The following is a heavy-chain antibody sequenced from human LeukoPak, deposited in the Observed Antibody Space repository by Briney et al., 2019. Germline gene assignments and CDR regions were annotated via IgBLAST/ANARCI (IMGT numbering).Heavy chain of an antibody. D-gene: IGHD3-3*01. CDR2: IRSKAYGGTT. CDR3: TVLRFLEWLSENY. V-gene: IGHV3-49*03. CDR1: GFTFGDYA. Sequence: GGSLRLSCTASGFTFGDYAMSWFRQAPGKGLEWVGFIRSKAYGGTTEYDASVKGRFTISRDDSKSIAYLQMNSLKTEDTAVYYCTVLRFLEWLSENYWGQGTLVTVSS. J-gene: IGHJ4*02.